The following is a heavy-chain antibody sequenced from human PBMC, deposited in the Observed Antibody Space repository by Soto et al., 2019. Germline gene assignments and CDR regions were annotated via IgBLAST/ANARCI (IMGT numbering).Heavy chain of an antibody. J-gene: IGHJ5*02. V-gene: IGHV1-69*06. D-gene: IGHD1-26*01. Sequence: QVHLVQSGAEVKKPGTSVRVSCKASGGAVSDYVIAWVRQAPGQGPEWMGGIIPSFGTANYAQTFLGRVTMTADKSTNTAYLELNGLTYEDTAVYYCARESVGPGYSAGKGWFDPCGQGTLVTVSS. CDR2: IIPSFGTA. CDR1: GGAVSDYV. CDR3: ARESVGPGYSAGKGWFDP.